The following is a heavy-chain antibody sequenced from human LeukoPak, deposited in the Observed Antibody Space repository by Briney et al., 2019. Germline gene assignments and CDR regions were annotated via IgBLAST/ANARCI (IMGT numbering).Heavy chain of an antibody. CDR1: GGSFSGYY. J-gene: IGHJ3*02. CDR2: INHSGST. Sequence: SETLSLTCAVYGGSFSGYYWSWIRQPPGKGLEWIGEINHSGSTNYNPSLKSRVTISVDTSKNQFSLKLSSVTAADTAVYYCARGPFVVVPAAIRNLRAFDIWGQGTMVTVSS. CDR3: ARGPFVVVPAAIRNLRAFDI. V-gene: IGHV4-34*01. D-gene: IGHD2-2*01.